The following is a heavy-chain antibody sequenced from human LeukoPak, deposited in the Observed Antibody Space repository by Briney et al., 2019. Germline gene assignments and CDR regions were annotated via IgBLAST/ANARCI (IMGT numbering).Heavy chain of an antibody. Sequence: ASVKLSCKASGYTFTGYYMHWVRQAPGQGLEWMGWINPNCGGTNYAKKFQGRVTMTRDTSISTAYMELSRLRSDDTAVYYCASDVYPRRCSSTSCPSAFDYWGQGTLVTVSS. D-gene: IGHD2-2*01. CDR3: ASDVYPRRCSSTSCPSAFDY. J-gene: IGHJ4*02. CDR2: INPNCGGT. V-gene: IGHV1-2*02. CDR1: GYTFTGYY.